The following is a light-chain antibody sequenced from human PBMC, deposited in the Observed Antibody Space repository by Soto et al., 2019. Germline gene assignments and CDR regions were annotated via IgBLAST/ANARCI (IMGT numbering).Light chain of an antibody. CDR2: AAS. Sequence: DIQMTQSPSSLSASVGDRVTITCRASQGISTYLAWYQQKPGKVPKLLIYAASTLQSGVPSRFSGSGSRTDVTLTISSLQPVDVATYYCPKYNSALYTFGQGTKLEIK. CDR1: QGISTY. CDR3: PKYNSALYT. J-gene: IGKJ2*01. V-gene: IGKV1-27*01.